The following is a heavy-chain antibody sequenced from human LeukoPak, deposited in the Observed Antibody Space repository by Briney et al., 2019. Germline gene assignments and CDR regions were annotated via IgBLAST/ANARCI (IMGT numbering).Heavy chain of an antibody. CDR3: ARDALGDYGDRPFDY. D-gene: IGHD4-17*01. CDR2: IYSGGST. J-gene: IGHJ4*02. V-gene: IGHV3-53*01. CDR1: GFTVSSNY. Sequence: GGSLRLSCAASGFTVSSNYMSWVRQAPGKGLEWVSVIYSGGSTYYADSVKGRFTISRDNSKNTLYLQMNSLRAEDTAVYYCARDALGDYGDRPFDYWGQGTLVTVSS.